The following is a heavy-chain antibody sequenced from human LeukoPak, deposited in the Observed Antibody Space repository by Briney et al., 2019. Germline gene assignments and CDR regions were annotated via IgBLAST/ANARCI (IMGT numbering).Heavy chain of an antibody. CDR3: ARGPKRLYYYDSSGYRSGAFDI. V-gene: IGHV4-39*07. Sequence: PSETLSLTCTVSGGSISSSYSYWGWIRQPPGKGLEWIGNIYYSGSTYYNPSPKSRVTISVDTSKNQFSLKLSSVTAADTAVYYCARGPKRLYYYDSSGYRSGAFDIWGQGTMVTVSS. CDR1: GGSISSSYSY. J-gene: IGHJ3*02. CDR2: IYYSGST. D-gene: IGHD3-22*01.